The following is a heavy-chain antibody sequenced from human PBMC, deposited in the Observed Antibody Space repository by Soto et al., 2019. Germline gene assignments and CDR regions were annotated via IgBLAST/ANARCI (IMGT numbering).Heavy chain of an antibody. D-gene: IGHD6-19*01. CDR1: GGSISSGGYS. Sequence: QLQLHESGSGLVKPSQTLSLTCAVSGGSISSGGYSWSWIRQPPGTGLEWIGYIYHSGSTYYNPSLKSRVTISVDRSKNQFSLKLSSVTAADTAVYYCARGLPVAGATLGKFDYWGQGTLVTVSS. CDR3: ARGLPVAGATLGKFDY. J-gene: IGHJ4*02. V-gene: IGHV4-30-2*01. CDR2: IYHSGST.